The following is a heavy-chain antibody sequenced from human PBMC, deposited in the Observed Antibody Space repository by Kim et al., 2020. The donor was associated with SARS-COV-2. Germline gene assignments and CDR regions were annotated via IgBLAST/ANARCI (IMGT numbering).Heavy chain of an antibody. CDR3: ARELNYGSGSYYNY. V-gene: IGHV4-39*07. Sequence: NPSLKSRVTISVDTSKNQFSLKLSSVTAADTAVYYCARELNYGSGSYYNYWGQGTLVTVSS. J-gene: IGHJ4*02. D-gene: IGHD3-10*01.